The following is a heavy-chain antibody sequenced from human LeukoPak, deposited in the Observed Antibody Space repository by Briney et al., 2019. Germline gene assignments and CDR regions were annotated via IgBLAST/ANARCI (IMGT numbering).Heavy chain of an antibody. D-gene: IGHD5-24*01. CDR1: GFSFRSYA. Sequence: PGGALRLSCAASGFSFRSYAMNWVRQAPGRGRQWVSSMSGSGNSPYYADFVKGRFTISRDNSKSTLYLQMNSLRAEDTAVYYCASGREGYNTAFGYWGQGTLLTVSS. CDR2: MSGSGNSP. V-gene: IGHV3-23*01. J-gene: IGHJ4*02. CDR3: ASGREGYNTAFGY.